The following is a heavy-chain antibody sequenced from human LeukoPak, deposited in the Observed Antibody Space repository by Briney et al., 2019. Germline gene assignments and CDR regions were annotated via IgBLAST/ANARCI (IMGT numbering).Heavy chain of an antibody. Sequence: SVKVSCKASGGTVSSYAISWVRQAPGQGLEWMGRIIPIFGTANYAQKFQGRVTITTDESTSTAYMELSSLRSEDTAVYYCASGAVRHIVVVTAIPETFDYWGQGTLVTVSS. J-gene: IGHJ4*02. D-gene: IGHD2-21*02. CDR3: ASGAVRHIVVVTAIPETFDY. V-gene: IGHV1-69*05. CDR2: IIPIFGTA. CDR1: GGTVSSYA.